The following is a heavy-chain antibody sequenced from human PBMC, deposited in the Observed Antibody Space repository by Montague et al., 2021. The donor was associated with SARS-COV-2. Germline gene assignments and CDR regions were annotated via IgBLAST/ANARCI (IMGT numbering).Heavy chain of an antibody. Sequence: SETLSLTCAVHGGSFSTYSWNWIRQPPGKGLEWIGEIHHGGSTNYNPSLKSRVTISADTSKNQFSLMLTSVAAADTAVYYCARLGDGVVPSPILGVGPYYSYYSMDVWGKGTTVTVSS. J-gene: IGHJ6*03. D-gene: IGHD3-10*01. CDR3: ARLGDGVVPSPILGVGPYYSYYSMDV. CDR1: GGSFSTYS. CDR2: IHHGGST. V-gene: IGHV4-34*01.